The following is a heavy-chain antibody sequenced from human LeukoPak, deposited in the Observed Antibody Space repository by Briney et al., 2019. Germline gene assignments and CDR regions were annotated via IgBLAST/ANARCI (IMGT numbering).Heavy chain of an antibody. V-gene: IGHV4-34*01. Sequence: PSETLSLTCAVYGWSFSGYYWSWLRQPPGKGLEWMGEINHSGSTNYNPCLKSRVTISVDTSKNQFSLQLSSVTAADKAVSYCARLRYSSSSTQADFDYWGQGTLATVSS. J-gene: IGHJ4*02. CDR2: INHSGST. CDR3: ARLRYSSSSTQADFDY. CDR1: GWSFSGYY. D-gene: IGHD6-6*01.